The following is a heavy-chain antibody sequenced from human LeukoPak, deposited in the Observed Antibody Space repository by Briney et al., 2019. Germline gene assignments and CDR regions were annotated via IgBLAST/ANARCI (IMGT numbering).Heavy chain of an antibody. J-gene: IGHJ6*02. Sequence: SETLSLTCAVYGGSFSGYYWSWIRQPSGKGLEWIGEINHSGSTNYNPSLKSRVTISVDTSKNQFSLKLSSVTAADTAVYYCARDRIAAAGPGYYCYYGMDVWGQGTTVTVSS. V-gene: IGHV4-34*01. CDR1: GGSFSGYY. D-gene: IGHD6-13*01. CDR3: ARDRIAAAGPGYYCYYGMDV. CDR2: INHSGST.